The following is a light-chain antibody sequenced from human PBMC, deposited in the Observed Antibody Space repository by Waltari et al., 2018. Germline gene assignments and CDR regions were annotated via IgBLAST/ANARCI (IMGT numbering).Light chain of an antibody. CDR2: DVS. V-gene: IGLV2-11*01. J-gene: IGLJ3*02. Sequence: QSALTQPRSVSGSPGQSVTISCTGTSRDVGGYNSVSWYQQHPVKAPNLMIYDVSKRPSGVPDRFSGSKSGNTASLTISGLQAEDEADYYCCSYAGGYSWVFGGGTKLTVL. CDR1: SRDVGGYNS. CDR3: CSYAGGYSWV.